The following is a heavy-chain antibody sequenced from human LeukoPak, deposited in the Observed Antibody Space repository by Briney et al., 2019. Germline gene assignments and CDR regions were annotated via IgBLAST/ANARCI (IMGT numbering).Heavy chain of an antibody. Sequence: GGSLRLSCAASGFTFSDYYMSWIRQAPGKGLEWVSAISGSGGSTYYADSVKGRFTISRDNSKNTLYLQMNSLRAEDTAVYYCARFVVVTATGYFDYWGQGTLVTVSS. V-gene: IGHV3-23*01. D-gene: IGHD2-21*02. CDR1: GFTFSDYY. CDR2: ISGSGGST. CDR3: ARFVVVTATGYFDY. J-gene: IGHJ4*02.